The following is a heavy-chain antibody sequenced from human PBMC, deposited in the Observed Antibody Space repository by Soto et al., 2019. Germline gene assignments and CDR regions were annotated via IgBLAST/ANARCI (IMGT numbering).Heavy chain of an antibody. D-gene: IGHD2-21*01. J-gene: IGHJ4*02. V-gene: IGHV3-13*01. CDR2: IGMAGDT. CDR1: AFRFANYD. CDR3: TRGIFFGYPLPHRYFHS. Sequence: GGSLRLSCVASAFRFANYDMHWVRQVTGRGLEWVSGIGMAGDTYYSSSVKGRFIISRENVKDSLFLQMNSLTPDDTAVYYCTRGIFFGYPLPHRYFHSWGQGTLVTVSS.